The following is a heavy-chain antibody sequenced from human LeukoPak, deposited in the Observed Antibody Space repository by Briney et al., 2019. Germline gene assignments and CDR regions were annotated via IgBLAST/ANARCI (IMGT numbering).Heavy chain of an antibody. D-gene: IGHD5-18*01. Sequence: ASVKVSCKASGYTFTSYHVHWVRQAPGQGLEWMGRINPNSGGTNSAQIFQGRVAMTLDTSTSTAYMELSRLTYDDSAVYFCARSEYTFGPIGYWGQGTLVTVSS. J-gene: IGHJ4*02. V-gene: IGHV1-2*06. CDR2: INPNSGGT. CDR1: GYTFTSYH. CDR3: ARSEYTFGPIGY.